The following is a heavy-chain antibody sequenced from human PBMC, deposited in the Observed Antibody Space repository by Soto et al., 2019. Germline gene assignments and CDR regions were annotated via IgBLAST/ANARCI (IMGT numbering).Heavy chain of an antibody. J-gene: IGHJ4*02. CDR1: GYTFTSYD. CDR2: MNPNSGNT. D-gene: IGHD3-16*01. Sequence: QVQLVQSGAEVKKPGASVKVSCKASGYTFTSYDINWVRQATGQGLEWMGWMNPNSGNTGYAQKFQGRVSMTRNTSKSTAYMELSSMRSEDTAVYYCARVSFDFYVYLDYWGQGTLVTVSS. V-gene: IGHV1-8*01. CDR3: ARVSFDFYVYLDY.